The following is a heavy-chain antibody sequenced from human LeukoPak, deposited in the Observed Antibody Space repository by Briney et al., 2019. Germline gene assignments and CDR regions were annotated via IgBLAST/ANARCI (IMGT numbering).Heavy chain of an antibody. V-gene: IGHV4-59*01. CDR3: ARDGGQLLFFY. CDR2: IYDSGST. CDR1: GGSISSYY. Sequence: SETLSLTCTVSGGSISSYYWSWIRQPPGKGLEWIGYIYDSGSTNYDPSLKSRVTISVDTSKNQFSLKLSSVTAADTAVYYCARDGGQLLFFYWGQGTLVTVSS. J-gene: IGHJ4*02. D-gene: IGHD2-2*01.